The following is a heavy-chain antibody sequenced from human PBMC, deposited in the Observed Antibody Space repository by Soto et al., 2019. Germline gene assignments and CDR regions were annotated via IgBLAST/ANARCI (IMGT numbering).Heavy chain of an antibody. Sequence: GGSLRLSCAASGFTFSSYAMHWVRQAPGKGLEWVAVISYDGSNKYYADSVKGRFTISRDNSKNTLYLQMNSLRAEDTAVYYCARAPYSSSWYGWFDPWGQGTLVTVSS. CDR2: ISYDGSNK. CDR1: GFTFSSYA. V-gene: IGHV3-30-3*01. D-gene: IGHD6-13*01. J-gene: IGHJ5*02. CDR3: ARAPYSSSWYGWFDP.